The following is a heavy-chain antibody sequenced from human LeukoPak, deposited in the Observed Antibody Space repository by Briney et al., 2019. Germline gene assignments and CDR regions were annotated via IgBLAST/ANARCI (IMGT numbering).Heavy chain of an antibody. CDR1: GFTFSSDW. CDR2: INRDGRST. D-gene: IGHD3-9*01. Sequence: PGGSLRLSCAASGFTFSSDWMHWVRQAPGKGLVWVSRINRDGRSTTYADSVKGRFTISREIAKNTLYLQMNSLRAEDTAVYYCARHPYDILTGPSFDYWGQGTLVTVSS. V-gene: IGHV3-74*01. CDR3: ARHPYDILTGPSFDY. J-gene: IGHJ4*02.